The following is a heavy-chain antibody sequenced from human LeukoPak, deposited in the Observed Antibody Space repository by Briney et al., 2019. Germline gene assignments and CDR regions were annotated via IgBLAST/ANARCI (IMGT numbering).Heavy chain of an antibody. D-gene: IGHD3-10*01. CDR2: IYYSGST. V-gene: IGHV4-39*07. J-gene: IGHJ4*02. CDR3: ARNSYTYYYGSGSCSNFDY. CDR1: GGSFSSSSYY. Sequence: PSETLSLTCAVYGGSFSSSSYYWGWIRQPPGKGLEWIGSIYYSGSTYYNPSLKSRVTISVDTSKNQFSLKLSSVTAADTAVYYCARNSYTYYYGSGSCSNFDYWGQGTLVTVSS.